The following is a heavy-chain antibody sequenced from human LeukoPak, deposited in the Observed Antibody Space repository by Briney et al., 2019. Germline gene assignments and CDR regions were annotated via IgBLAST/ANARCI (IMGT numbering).Heavy chain of an antibody. V-gene: IGHV3-30*04. D-gene: IGHD3-10*01. Sequence: SGGSLRLSCAASGLTFSSYAMHWVRQAPGKGLEWVAVISYDGSNKYYADSVKGRFTISRDNSKNTVYLQMNSLRAEDTAVYYCAKANYGSGSYYKRWFDYWGQGTLVTVSS. J-gene: IGHJ4*02. CDR1: GLTFSSYA. CDR2: ISYDGSNK. CDR3: AKANYGSGSYYKRWFDY.